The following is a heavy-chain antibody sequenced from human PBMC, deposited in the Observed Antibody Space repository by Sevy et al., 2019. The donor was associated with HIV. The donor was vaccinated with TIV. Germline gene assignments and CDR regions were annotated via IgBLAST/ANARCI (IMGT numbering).Heavy chain of an antibody. J-gene: IGHJ4*02. D-gene: IGHD4-4*01. CDR3: ARGGLRDSDSAVW. V-gene: IGHV1-2*02. CDR1: GYTFTGYY. CDR2: ISPNSGDT. Sequence: ASVKVSCKASGYTFTGYYIHWVRQAPGQGLEWMGWISPNSGDTHYAQIFRGRVTMTSDTSLTTAYMELNSLTSDDTAIYYCARGGLRDSDSAVWWGQGALVTVSS.